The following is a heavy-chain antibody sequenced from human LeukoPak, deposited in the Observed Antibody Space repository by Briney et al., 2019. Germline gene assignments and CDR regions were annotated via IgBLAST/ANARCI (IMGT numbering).Heavy chain of an antibody. CDR1: GFTFSSYA. Sequence: GGSLRLSCAASGFTFSSYAMHWVRQAPGKGLEWVAVISYDGSNKYYADSVKGRFTISRDNSKNTLYLQMNSLRAEDTAVYYCARDSATVTIYYYYYGMDVWGQGTTVTVSS. D-gene: IGHD4-17*01. CDR2: ISYDGSNK. J-gene: IGHJ6*02. V-gene: IGHV3-30*04. CDR3: ARDSATVTIYYYYYGMDV.